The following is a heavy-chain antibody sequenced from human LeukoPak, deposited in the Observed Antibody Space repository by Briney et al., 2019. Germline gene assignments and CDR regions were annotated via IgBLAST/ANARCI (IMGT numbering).Heavy chain of an antibody. CDR2: IYYSGST. CDR1: GGSISSYY. J-gene: IGHJ4*02. Sequence: SETLSLTCTVSGGSISSYYWSWIRQPPGKGLEWIGYIYYSGSTNYNPSLKSRVTISVDTSKNQFSLKLSSVTAADTAVYYCRATNNIPLINWNYGIDYWGQGTLVTVSS. CDR3: RATNNIPLINWNYGIDY. V-gene: IGHV4-59*01. D-gene: IGHD1-7*01.